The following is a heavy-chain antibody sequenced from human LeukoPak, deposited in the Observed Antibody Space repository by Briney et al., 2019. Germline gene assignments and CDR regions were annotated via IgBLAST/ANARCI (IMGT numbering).Heavy chain of an antibody. D-gene: IGHD3-16*01. CDR1: GGSISSGGYY. CDR3: TRGAGWLIDY. J-gene: IGHJ4*02. V-gene: IGHV4-30-2*01. Sequence: PSETLSLTCTVSGGSISSGGYYWSWIRRPPGKGLEWIGYIYHSGSTYYNPSLKSRVTISADTSKNQFSLKLNSLTTADTAVYYCTRGAGWLIDYWGQGILVTVSS. CDR2: IYHSGST.